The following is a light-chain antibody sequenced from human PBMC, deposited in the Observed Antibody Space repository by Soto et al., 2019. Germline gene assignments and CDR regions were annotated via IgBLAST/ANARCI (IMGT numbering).Light chain of an antibody. Sequence: QSVLTQPPSASGTPGQRVTISCSGSRSNIGSDTVNWYQQVPGTAPKLLIYSNSQRPSGVPDRFSASKSGTSASLAISGLQSEDEADYYCEAWDDSLNCVVFGGGTKLTVL. CDR2: SNS. CDR3: EAWDDSLNCVV. V-gene: IGLV1-44*01. CDR1: RSNIGSDT. J-gene: IGLJ2*01.